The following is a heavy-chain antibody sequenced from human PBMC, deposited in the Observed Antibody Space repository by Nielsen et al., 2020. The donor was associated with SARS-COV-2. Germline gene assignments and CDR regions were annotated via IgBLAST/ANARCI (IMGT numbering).Heavy chain of an antibody. CDR3: AKDWTAIVVVPSGGVDY. J-gene: IGHJ4*02. V-gene: IGHV3-30*18. CDR2: ISYDGSNK. Sequence: GGSLRLSCAASGFTFSTYGMHWLRQAPGKGLEWVAAISYDGSNKYYVDSVKGRFTISRDNSKNTLYLQMSSLREEDAAVYYCAKDWTAIVVVPSGGVDYWGQGTLVTVSS. CDR1: GFTFSTYG. D-gene: IGHD2-15*01.